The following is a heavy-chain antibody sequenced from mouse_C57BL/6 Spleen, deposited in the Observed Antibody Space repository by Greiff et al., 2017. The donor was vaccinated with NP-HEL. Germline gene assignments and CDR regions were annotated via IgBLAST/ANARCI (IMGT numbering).Heavy chain of an antibody. CDR3: ARKRGDFHYYAMDY. J-gene: IGHJ4*01. D-gene: IGHD2-13*01. V-gene: IGHV2-9-1*01. CDR2: IWTGGGT. Sequence: VKLVESGPGLVAPSQSLSITCTVSGFSLTSYAISWVRQPPGKGLEWLGVIWTGGGTNYNSALKSRLSISKDNSKSQVFLKMNSLQTDDTARYYCARKRGDFHYYAMDYWGQGTSVTVSS. CDR1: GFSLTSYA.